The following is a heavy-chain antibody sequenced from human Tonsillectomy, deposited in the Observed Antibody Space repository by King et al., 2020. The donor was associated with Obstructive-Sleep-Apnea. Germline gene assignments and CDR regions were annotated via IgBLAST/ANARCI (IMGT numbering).Heavy chain of an antibody. Sequence: QLVQSGAEVKKPGASVKVSCKASGYTFSNYDINWVRQATGPGLEWMGWMNPNSGNTAYAQKFQGRVTMTRNTSISTAYMELSSLRSEDTAVYYCATGSRTFDFWGQGTMVTVSS. CDR1: GYTFSNYD. CDR2: MNPNSGNT. V-gene: IGHV1-8*01. D-gene: IGHD1-14*01. CDR3: ATGSRTFDF. J-gene: IGHJ3*01.